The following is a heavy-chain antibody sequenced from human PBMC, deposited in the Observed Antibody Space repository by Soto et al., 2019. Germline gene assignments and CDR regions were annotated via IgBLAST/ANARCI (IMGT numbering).Heavy chain of an antibody. J-gene: IGHJ4*02. CDR3: ARERGSTYYDFWSGYSPVGY. D-gene: IGHD3-3*01. Sequence: EVQLVESGGGLVKPGGSLRLSCAASGFTFSSYSMNWVRQAPGKGLEWVANIKQDGSEKYYVDSVKGRFTISRDNAKNSLYLQMNSLRAEDTAVYYCARERGSTYYDFWSGYSPVGYWGQGTLVTVSS. CDR2: IKQDGSEK. V-gene: IGHV3-7*01. CDR1: GFTFSSYS.